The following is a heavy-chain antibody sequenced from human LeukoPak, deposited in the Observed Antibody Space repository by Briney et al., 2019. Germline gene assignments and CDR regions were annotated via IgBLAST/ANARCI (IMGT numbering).Heavy chain of an antibody. CDR3: ARGADPELPYYYMDV. CDR1: GYTFTSYA. J-gene: IGHJ6*03. V-gene: IGHV1-69*13. D-gene: IGHD2-21*01. CDR2: IIPIFGTA. Sequence: GASVNVSCKASGYTFTSYAISWVRQAPGQGLEWMGGIIPIFGTANYAQKFQGRVTITADESTSTAYMELSSLRSEDTAVYYCARGADPELPYYYMDVWGKGTTVTVSS.